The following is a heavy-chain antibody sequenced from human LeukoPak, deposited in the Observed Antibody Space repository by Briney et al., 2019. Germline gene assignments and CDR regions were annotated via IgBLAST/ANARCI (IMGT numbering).Heavy chain of an antibody. V-gene: IGHV4-34*01. CDR3: ARGKRPRPSYYYDSSGPLGYFDY. CDR1: GGSFSGYY. CDR2: INHSGST. Sequence: SETLSLTCAVYGGSFSGYYWSWIRQPPGKGLEWIGEINHSGSTNYNPSLKSRVTISVDTSKNQFSLKLSSVTAADTAVYYCARGKRPRPSYYYDSSGPLGYFDYWGQGTLVTVSS. J-gene: IGHJ4*02. D-gene: IGHD3-22*01.